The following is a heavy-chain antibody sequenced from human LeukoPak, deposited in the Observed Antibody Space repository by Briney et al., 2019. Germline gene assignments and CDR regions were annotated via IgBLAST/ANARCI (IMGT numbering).Heavy chain of an antibody. J-gene: IGHJ6*03. Sequence: PSETLSLTCTVSGGSISSYYWSWIRQPPGKGLEWIGYIYYSGSTNYNPSLKSRVTISVDTSMNQFSLKLSSVTAADTAVYYCARVMDYYYYYMDVWGKGTTVTVSS. CDR2: IYYSGST. CDR1: GGSISSYY. CDR3: ARVMDYYYYYMDV. V-gene: IGHV4-59*01.